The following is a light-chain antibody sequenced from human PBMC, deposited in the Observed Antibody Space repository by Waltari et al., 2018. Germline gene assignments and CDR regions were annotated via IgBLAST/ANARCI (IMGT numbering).Light chain of an antibody. J-gene: IGKJ1*01. CDR3: LQYKSYPKT. CDR1: HFIDRW. V-gene: IGKV1-5*03. CDR2: KTS. Sequence: DIQVTQSPSTLSASVGDRVTITCRASHFIDRWLAWYQQKPGKAPTLLIYKTSNLESGVPSRFTGSGSGTEFTLTISSLQPDDFASYYCLQYKSYPKTFGQGTKVEI.